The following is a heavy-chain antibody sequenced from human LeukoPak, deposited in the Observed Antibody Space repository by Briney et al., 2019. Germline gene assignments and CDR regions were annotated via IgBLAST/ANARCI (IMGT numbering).Heavy chain of an antibody. J-gene: IGHJ4*02. CDR2: IYYSGST. CDR3: ARRVPGSAYGSGSYFDY. V-gene: IGHV4-59*08. Sequence: SETLSLTCTVSGGSISSYYWSWIRQPPGKGLEWIGYIYYSGSTDYNPSLKSRVTISVDTSKNQFSLKLSSVTAADTAVYYCARRVPGSAYGSGSYFDYWGQGTLVTVSS. D-gene: IGHD3-10*01. CDR1: GGSISSYY.